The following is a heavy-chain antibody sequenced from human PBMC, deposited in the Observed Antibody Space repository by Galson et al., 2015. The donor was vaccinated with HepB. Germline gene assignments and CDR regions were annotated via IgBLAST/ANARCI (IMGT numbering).Heavy chain of an antibody. Sequence: CAISGDSVSSNSAAWNWIRQSPSRGLEWLGRTYYRSKWYNDYAVSVRSRITIDPDTSKNQSSLQLNSVTPEDTAVYYCARGETAMLDYYYYGMDVWGQGTTVTVSS. D-gene: IGHD5-18*01. J-gene: IGHJ6*02. CDR1: GDSVSSNSAA. V-gene: IGHV6-1*01. CDR2: TYYRSKWYN. CDR3: ARGETAMLDYYYYGMDV.